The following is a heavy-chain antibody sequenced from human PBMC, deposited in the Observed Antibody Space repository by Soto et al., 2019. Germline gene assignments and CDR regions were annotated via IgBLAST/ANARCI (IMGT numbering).Heavy chain of an antibody. CDR2: ISSSGSTI. Sequence: GGSLRLSCAASGFTFSSYGMNCVRQAPGKGLEWVSYISSSGSTIYYADSVKGRFTISKDNAKNSLYLQMNSLRAEDTAVYYCARGVWGWGASDWGQGTLVPVSS. CDR1: GFTFSSYG. CDR3: ARGVWGWGASD. D-gene: IGHD7-27*01. J-gene: IGHJ4*02. V-gene: IGHV3-48*03.